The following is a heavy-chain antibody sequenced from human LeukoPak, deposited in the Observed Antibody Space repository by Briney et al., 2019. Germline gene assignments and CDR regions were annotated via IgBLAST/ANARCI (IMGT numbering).Heavy chain of an antibody. J-gene: IGHJ4*02. Sequence: GGSLRLSCAASGFTFSRYDMHWVRQATGKGLEWVSAIGTGGDTYYPASVKGRFTISREDAKISLYLQMNSLRVEDTAVYYCVRQGTPHGNFDYWGQGTLVTVSS. V-gene: IGHV3-13*01. CDR3: VRQGTPHGNFDY. D-gene: IGHD1/OR15-1a*01. CDR1: GFTFSRYD. CDR2: IGTGGDT.